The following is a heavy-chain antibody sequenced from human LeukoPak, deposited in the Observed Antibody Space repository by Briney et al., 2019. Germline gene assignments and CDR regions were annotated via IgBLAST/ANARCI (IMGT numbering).Heavy chain of an antibody. CDR1: GYTFPSYY. CDR2: INPSGGST. Sequence: ASVKVSCKASGYTFPSYYMHWVRPAPGQGLEWMGIINPSGGSTSYAQKFQGRVTMTRDTSTSTVYMELNSLRAEDTAVYYCAELGITMIGGVWGKGTTVTISS. J-gene: IGHJ6*04. V-gene: IGHV1-46*01. D-gene: IGHD3-10*02. CDR3: AELGITMIGGV.